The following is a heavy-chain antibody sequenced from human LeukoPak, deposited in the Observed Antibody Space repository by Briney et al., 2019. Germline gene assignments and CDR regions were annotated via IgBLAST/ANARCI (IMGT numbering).Heavy chain of an antibody. CDR1: GYSISSGHY. J-gene: IGHJ6*03. CDR3: ARAKNPNYYYYYMDF. Sequence: NPSETLSLTCAVSGYSISSGHYWVWIRQPPGKGLEYIGNIYHSGSSHYNPSLKSRVTISVDTSNNQFSLKLSSVTAADTAVYYCARAKNPNYYYYYMDFWGRGTTVTVSS. CDR2: IYHSGSS. V-gene: IGHV4-38-2*01.